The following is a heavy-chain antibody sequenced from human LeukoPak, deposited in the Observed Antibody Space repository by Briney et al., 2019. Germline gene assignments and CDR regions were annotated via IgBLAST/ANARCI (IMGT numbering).Heavy chain of an antibody. CDR1: GYTFTSYY. D-gene: IGHD2-15*01. Sequence: ASVKVSCKASGYTFTSYYMHWVRQAPGQGLEWMGIINPSGGSTSYAQKFQGRVTMTRDMSTSTVYMELSSLRSEDTAVYYCARDFWGVDCSGGSCYLSWFDPWGQGTLVTVSS. CDR3: ARDFWGVDCSGGSCYLSWFDP. CDR2: INPSGGST. V-gene: IGHV1-46*01. J-gene: IGHJ5*02.